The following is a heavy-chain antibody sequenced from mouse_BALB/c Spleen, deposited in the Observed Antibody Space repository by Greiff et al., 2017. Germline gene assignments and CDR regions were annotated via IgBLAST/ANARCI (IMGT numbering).Heavy chain of an antibody. CDR3: ARRRYDEYYFDY. V-gene: IGHV4-1*02. Sequence: AASGFDFSRYWMSWVRQAPGKGLEWIGEINPDSSTINYTPSLKDKFIISRDNAKNTLYLQMSKVRSEDTALYYCARRRYDEYYFDYWGQGTTLTVSS. D-gene: IGHD2-14*01. CDR2: INPDSSTI. CDR1: GFDFSRYW. J-gene: IGHJ2*01.